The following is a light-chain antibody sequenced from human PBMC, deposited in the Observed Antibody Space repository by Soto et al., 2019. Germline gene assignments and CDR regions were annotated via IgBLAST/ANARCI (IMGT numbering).Light chain of an antibody. J-gene: IGLJ2*01. V-gene: IGLV1-47*01. CDR3: AAWDDSLSSVV. Sequence: QSVLTQPPSASGTPGQRVTISCSGSSSNIGSNYVYWYQQLPGTAPKHLIYRNTQRPSGVPDRFSGSKSGTSASLAISGLRSEDEADYYCAAWDDSLSSVVFGGGTKLTVL. CDR1: SSNIGSNY. CDR2: RNT.